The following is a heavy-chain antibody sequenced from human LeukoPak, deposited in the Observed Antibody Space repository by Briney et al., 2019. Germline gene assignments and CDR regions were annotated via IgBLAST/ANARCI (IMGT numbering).Heavy chain of an antibody. CDR3: ARTGITMVPKIDY. D-gene: IGHD3-10*01. J-gene: IGHJ4*02. Sequence: ASVKVSCKASGYTFTSYDINWVRQATGQGLEWMGWMNPNSGNTGYAQKFQGRVTMTRNTSINTAYIELSSLRSEDTAVYYCARTGITMVPKIDYWGQGTLVTVSS. CDR1: GYTFTSYD. V-gene: IGHV1-8*01. CDR2: MNPNSGNT.